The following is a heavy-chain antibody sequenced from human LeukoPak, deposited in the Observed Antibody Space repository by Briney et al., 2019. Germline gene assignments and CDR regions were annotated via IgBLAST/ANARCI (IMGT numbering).Heavy chain of an antibody. Sequence: GGSLRLSCAASGFTFSNAWMSWVRQAPGKGLEWVGRIKSKTNGGTTDYAAPVKGRFTISRDDSKNTLYLQMNSLKTEDTAVYYCTTDHLETRYDFWSGYYSDVWGKGTTVTVSS. CDR1: GFTFSNAW. D-gene: IGHD3-3*01. J-gene: IGHJ6*04. V-gene: IGHV3-15*01. CDR2: IKSKTNGGTT. CDR3: TTDHLETRYDFWSGYYSDV.